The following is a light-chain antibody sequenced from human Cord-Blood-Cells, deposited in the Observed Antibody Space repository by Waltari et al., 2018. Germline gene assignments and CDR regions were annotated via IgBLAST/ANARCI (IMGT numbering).Light chain of an antibody. CDR1: QSVSSN. CDR2: GAS. CDR3: QQYNNWWT. J-gene: IGKJ1*01. Sequence: EIVMTQSPATLSVPPRERATLSCRASQSVSSNLAWYQQKPGQAPRLLIYGASTRATGIPARFSGSGSGTEFTLTISSLQSEDFAVYYCQQYNNWWTFGQGTKVEIK. V-gene: IGKV3-15*01.